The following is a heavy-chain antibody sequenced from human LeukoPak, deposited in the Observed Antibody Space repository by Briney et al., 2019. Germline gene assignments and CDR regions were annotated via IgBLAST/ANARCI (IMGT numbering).Heavy chain of an antibody. J-gene: IGHJ6*04. V-gene: IGHV4-34*01. CDR3: ARGYYYGSGRPYYYYYGMDV. CDR2: INHSGST. CDR1: GGSFSGYY. Sequence: SETLSLTCAVYGGSFSGYYWSWIRQPPGKGLEWIGEINHSGSTNYNPSLKSRVTISVDTPKNQFSLKLSSVTAADTAVYYCARGYYYGSGRPYYYYYGMDVWGKGTTVTVSS. D-gene: IGHD3-10*01.